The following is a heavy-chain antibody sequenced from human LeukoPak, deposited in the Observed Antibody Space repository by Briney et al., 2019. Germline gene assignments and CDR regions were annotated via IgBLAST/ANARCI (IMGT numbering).Heavy chain of an antibody. V-gene: IGHV3-53*01. J-gene: IGHJ4*02. D-gene: IGHD1-26*01. CDR1: GFTVSSNY. Sequence: GGSLRLSCAVSGFTVSSNYMSWVRQAPGKGLEWVSLIYSDGNTYYADSVKGRFTISRDNSKNTLYLQMNSLRAEDTAVYYCARDIRYTGTVLDYWGQGTLVTVSS. CDR3: ARDIRYTGTVLDY. CDR2: IYSDGNT.